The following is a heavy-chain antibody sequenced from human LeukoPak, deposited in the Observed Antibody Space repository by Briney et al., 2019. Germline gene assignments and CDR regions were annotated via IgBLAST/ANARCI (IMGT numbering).Heavy chain of an antibody. CDR3: ARGGTLGYCSSTSCPTVGFDY. CDR2: IYSGGST. CDR1: GFTVSSNY. J-gene: IGHJ4*02. D-gene: IGHD2-2*01. Sequence: GGSLRLSCAASGFTVSSNYMSWVRQAPGKGLEWVSVIYSGGSTYYADSVKGRFTISRDNSKNTLYLQMNSLRAEDTAVYYCARGGTLGYCSSTSCPTVGFDYWGQGTLVTVSS. V-gene: IGHV3-53*01.